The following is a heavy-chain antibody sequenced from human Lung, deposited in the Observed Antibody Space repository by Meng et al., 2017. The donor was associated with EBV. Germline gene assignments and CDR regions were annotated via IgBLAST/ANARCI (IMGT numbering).Heavy chain of an antibody. CDR3: AREPYRSGYYEWALDY. Sequence: QVQLVEAGXGVVQPGRSLRLAXTAAGFTFSRSTIHWVRQAPGKGLEWVAVISYDGSNKNYADSVKGRFILSRDKSENTVYLQMNSLRTEDTAVYYCAREPYRSGYYEWALDYWGQGALVTVSS. CDR2: ISYDGSNK. V-gene: IGHV3-30-3*01. D-gene: IGHD3-22*01. CDR1: GFTFSRST. J-gene: IGHJ4*02.